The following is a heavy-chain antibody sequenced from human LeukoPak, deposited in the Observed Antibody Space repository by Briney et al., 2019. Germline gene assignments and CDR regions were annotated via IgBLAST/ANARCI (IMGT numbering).Heavy chain of an antibody. J-gene: IGHJ3*02. V-gene: IGHV1-69*05. CDR1: GGTFSSYA. CDR2: ITPIFGTA. Sequence: ASVKVSCKASGGTFSSYAISWVRQAPGQGLEWMGRITPIFGTANYAQKFQGRVTITTDESTSTAYMELSSLRSEDTAVYYCARDHRFLEWLLPPFDAFDIWGQGTMVTVSS. D-gene: IGHD3-3*01. CDR3: ARDHRFLEWLLPPFDAFDI.